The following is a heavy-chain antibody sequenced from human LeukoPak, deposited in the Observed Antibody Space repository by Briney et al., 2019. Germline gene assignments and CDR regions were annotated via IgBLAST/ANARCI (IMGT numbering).Heavy chain of an antibody. CDR3: ARDEGIIAVAGVAFDI. Sequence: GGSLRLSCAASGFTFSDYYMSWIRQAPGKGLEWVSYISSSGSTIYYADSVKGRFTISRDNAKNSLYLQMNSLRAEDTAVYYCARDEGIIAVAGVAFDIWGQGTMVTVSS. CDR2: ISSSGSTI. D-gene: IGHD6-19*01. J-gene: IGHJ3*02. CDR1: GFTFSDYY. V-gene: IGHV3-11*01.